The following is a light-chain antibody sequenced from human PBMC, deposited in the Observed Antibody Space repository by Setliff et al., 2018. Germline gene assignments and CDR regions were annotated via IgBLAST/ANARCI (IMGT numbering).Light chain of an antibody. CDR1: SSDVGGYNY. J-gene: IGLJ1*01. CDR2: EVS. V-gene: IGLV2-8*01. CDR3: SSYAGSNNYV. Sequence: QSALTQPPSASGSPGQSVTISCTGTSSDVGGYNYVSWYQQLPGKAPKLMIYEVSKWPSGVPDRFSGSKSGNTASLTVSGLQAEDEADYYCSSYAGSNNYVFGTGTKGTVL.